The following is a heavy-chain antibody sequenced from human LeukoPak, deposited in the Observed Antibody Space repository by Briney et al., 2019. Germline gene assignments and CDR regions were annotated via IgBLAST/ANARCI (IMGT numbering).Heavy chain of an antibody. CDR1: GFTFSDYY. J-gene: IGHJ4*02. CDR3: ARDLPRGAVDY. Sequence: GGSLRLSCAASGFTFSDYYMSWIRQAPGKGLEWVSYISSSGSTIFYADSVKGRFTISRDNAKNSLYLQMNSLRAEDTAAYYCARDLPRGAVDYWGQGTLVTVSS. V-gene: IGHV3-11*04. CDR2: ISSSGSTI. D-gene: IGHD5-24*01.